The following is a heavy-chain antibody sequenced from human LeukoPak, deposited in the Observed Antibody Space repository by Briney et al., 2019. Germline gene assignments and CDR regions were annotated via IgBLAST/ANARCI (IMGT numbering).Heavy chain of an antibody. Sequence: SETLSLTCTVSGGSISSGGYYWSWIRQHPGKGLEWIGYIYYSGSTYYNPSLKSRVTISVDTSKNQFSLKLSSVTAADTAVYYCAKTHRDGSITSFDYWGQGTLVTVSS. V-gene: IGHV4-31*03. CDR3: AKTHRDGSITSFDY. CDR2: IYYSGST. J-gene: IGHJ4*02. D-gene: IGHD5-24*01. CDR1: GGSISSGGYY.